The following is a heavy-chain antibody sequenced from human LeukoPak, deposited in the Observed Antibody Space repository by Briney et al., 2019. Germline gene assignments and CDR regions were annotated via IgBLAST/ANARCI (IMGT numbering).Heavy chain of an antibody. Sequence: GGSLRLPCAASGFTVSSNYMSWVRQAPGKGLEWVSVIYSGGSTYYADSVKGRFTISRDNSKNTLYLQMNSLRAEDTAVYYCARDPPLFRSGVPGTFGGYWGQGTLVTVSS. J-gene: IGHJ4*02. CDR1: GFTVSSNY. D-gene: IGHD3-16*01. CDR3: ARDPPLFRSGVPGTFGGY. V-gene: IGHV3-53*01. CDR2: IYSGGST.